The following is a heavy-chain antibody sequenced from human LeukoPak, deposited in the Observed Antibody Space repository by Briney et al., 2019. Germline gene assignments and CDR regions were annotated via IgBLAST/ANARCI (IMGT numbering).Heavy chain of an antibody. CDR1: GYTFTSYY. D-gene: IGHD6-13*01. Sequence: GASVKVSCKASGYTFTSYYMHWVRQAPGQGLEWMGIINPSGGSTSYAQKFQGRVTMTRDTSTSTVYMELSSLRSEDTAVYYCARDSRSWYLGVHYYYGMDVWGQGTTVTVSS. J-gene: IGHJ6*02. V-gene: IGHV1-46*01. CDR2: INPSGGST. CDR3: ARDSRSWYLGVHYYYGMDV.